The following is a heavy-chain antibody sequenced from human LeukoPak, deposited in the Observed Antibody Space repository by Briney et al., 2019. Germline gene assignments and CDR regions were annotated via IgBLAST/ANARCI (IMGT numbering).Heavy chain of an antibody. V-gene: IGHV3-11*01. CDR2: ISSSGSTT. CDR1: GFTFSDYY. J-gene: IGHJ4*02. Sequence: PGGSLRLSCAASGFTFSDYYMSWIRQAPGKGLEWVSYISSSGSTTYYADSVKGRFTISRDNAKNSLYLQMNSLRAEDTAVYYCARDVEVGAKFSGWYDYWGQGTLVTVSS. D-gene: IGHD6-19*01. CDR3: ARDVEVGAKFSGWYDY.